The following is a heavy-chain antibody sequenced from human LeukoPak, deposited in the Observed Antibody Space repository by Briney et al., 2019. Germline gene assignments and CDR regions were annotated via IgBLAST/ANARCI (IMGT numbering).Heavy chain of an antibody. J-gene: IGHJ6*03. Sequence: SETLSLTCTVSGGSISSHYWSWIRQPPGKGLEWIGYIYYSGSTNYNPSFKSRVTISVDTSKNQFSLKLSSVTAADTAVYYCAISSYYYYYYMDVWGKGTTVTVSS. CDR1: GGSISSHY. CDR2: IYYSGST. V-gene: IGHV4-59*11. CDR3: AISSYYYYYYMDV.